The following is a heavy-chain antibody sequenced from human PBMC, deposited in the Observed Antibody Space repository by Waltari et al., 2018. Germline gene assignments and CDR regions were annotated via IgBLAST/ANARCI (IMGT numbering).Heavy chain of an antibody. D-gene: IGHD3-10*01. V-gene: IGHV1-18*01. CDR2: ISAYNGNT. CDR1: GYTFTSYG. CDR3: ARARPEYYYGSGSSLNWFDP. J-gene: IGHJ5*02. Sequence: QVQLVQSGAEVKKPGASVKVSCKASGYTFTSYGISWVRQAPGQGLEWMGWISAYNGNTNYAQKLQGRVTMTTDTSTSTAYMELRSLRSDDTAVYYCARARPEYYYGSGSSLNWFDPWGQGTLVTVSS.